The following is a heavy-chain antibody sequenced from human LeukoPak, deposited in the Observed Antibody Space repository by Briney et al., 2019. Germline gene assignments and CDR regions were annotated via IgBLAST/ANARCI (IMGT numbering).Heavy chain of an antibody. CDR1: GGSISSYY. CDR3: AKGQVGYDAFDI. J-gene: IGHJ3*02. V-gene: IGHV4-59*01. Sequence: SETLSLTCTVSGGSISSYYWSWIRQPPGKGLEWIGYIYYSGSTNCNPSLKSRVTISVDTSKNQFSLKLSSVTAADTAVYYCAKGQVGYDAFDIWGQGTMVTVSS. CDR2: IYYSGST. D-gene: IGHD1-26*01.